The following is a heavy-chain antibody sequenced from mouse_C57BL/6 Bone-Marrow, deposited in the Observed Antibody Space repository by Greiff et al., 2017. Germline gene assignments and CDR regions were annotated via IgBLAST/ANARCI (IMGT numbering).Heavy chain of an antibody. Sequence: EVMLVESGGGLVKPGGSLKLSCAASGFTFSSYAMSWVRQTPEKRLEWVATISDGGSYTYYPDNVKGRFTIYRDNAKNNLDLQMSHLKSEDTAMYYCARDKHYGNFAWFAYWGQGTLVTVSA. CDR3: ARDKHYGNFAWFAY. J-gene: IGHJ3*01. CDR2: ISDGGSYT. V-gene: IGHV5-4*01. CDR1: GFTFSSYA. D-gene: IGHD2-1*01.